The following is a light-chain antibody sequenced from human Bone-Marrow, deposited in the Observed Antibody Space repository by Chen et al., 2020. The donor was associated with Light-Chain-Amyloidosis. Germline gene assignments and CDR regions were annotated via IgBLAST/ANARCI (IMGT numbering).Light chain of an antibody. Sequence: SYVLTQPSSVSVAPGQTATIACGGNNIGSTSVHWYQQTPGQAPRLVVYDDSDRPSGIPERWSGSTSGNTATLTISRVEAGDDADYYCQVWDRSSDRPVFGGGTKLTVL. CDR1: NIGSTS. CDR3: QVWDRSSDRPV. J-gene: IGLJ3*02. CDR2: DDS. V-gene: IGLV3-21*02.